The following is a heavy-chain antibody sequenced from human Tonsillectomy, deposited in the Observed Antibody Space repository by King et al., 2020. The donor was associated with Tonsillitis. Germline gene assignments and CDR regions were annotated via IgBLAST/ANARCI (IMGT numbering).Heavy chain of an antibody. CDR2: INTDGSNI. D-gene: IGHD3/OR15-3a*01. CDR3: ARFGTAWSSDY. Sequence: VQLVESGGGLVQPGGSLRLSCAASGFTFSSNWMHWVRQAPGKGLVCVSHINTDGSNINYADSVKGRFTISRDNAKNTLYLQMNSLRPEDTAVYYCARFGTAWSSDYWGQGTLVTVSS. CDR1: GFTFSSNW. V-gene: IGHV3-74*02. J-gene: IGHJ4*02.